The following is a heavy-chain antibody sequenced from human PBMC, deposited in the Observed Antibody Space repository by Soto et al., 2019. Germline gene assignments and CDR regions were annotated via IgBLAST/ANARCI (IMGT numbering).Heavy chain of an antibody. J-gene: IGHJ2*01. D-gene: IGHD2-8*01. V-gene: IGHV4-4*07. CDR1: GDSIGNFY. CDR3: ARGMGRYFDI. Sequence: SETLSLTXAISGDSIGNFYWSWIRQPAGKGLESLGRLSASGRTNYSPSLQSRVTMSLDRSKNRFSLRLTSVSAADTAVYFCARGMGRYFDIWGRGTLVTVSS. CDR2: LSASGRT.